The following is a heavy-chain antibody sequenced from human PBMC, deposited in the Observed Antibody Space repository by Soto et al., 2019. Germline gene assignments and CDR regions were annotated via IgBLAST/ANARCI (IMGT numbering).Heavy chain of an antibody. CDR1: GYTFFTYD. V-gene: IGHV1-18*01. J-gene: IGHJ5*02. D-gene: IGHD5-12*01. CDR3: ARHHGPTTSENWFDP. CDR2: ISTYSGDT. Sequence: GASVKVSCKASGYTFFTYDISWVRQSPGQGLEWMGWISTYSGDTKYAQKFQGRVTMTTDTSPTTAYLELRSLRSDDTAVYYCARHHGPTTSENWFDPWRQGTLVTVSS.